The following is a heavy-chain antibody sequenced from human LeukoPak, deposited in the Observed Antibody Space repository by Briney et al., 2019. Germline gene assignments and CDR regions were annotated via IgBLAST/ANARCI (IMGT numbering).Heavy chain of an antibody. CDR3: ARVSAVTDFDY. CDR2: ISWNSGSM. J-gene: IGHJ4*02. Sequence: PGGSLRLSCAASGFTFDDYAMHWVRQAPGKGLEWVSGISWNSGSMGYADSVKGRFTISRDNAKNSLYLQMSSLRAEDTAVYYCARVSAVTDFDYWGQGTLVTVSS. V-gene: IGHV3-9*01. D-gene: IGHD4-17*01. CDR1: GFTFDDYA.